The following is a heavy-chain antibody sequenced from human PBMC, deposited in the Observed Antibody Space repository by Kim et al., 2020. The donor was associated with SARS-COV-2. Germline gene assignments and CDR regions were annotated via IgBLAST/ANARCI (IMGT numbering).Heavy chain of an antibody. CDR2: INHSGST. CDR3: ATERGMVRGVDY. D-gene: IGHD3-10*01. Sequence: SETLSLTCAVYGGSFSGYYWSWIRQPPGKGLEWIGEINHSGSTNYNPSLKSRVTISVDTSKNQFSLKLSSVTAADTAVYYCATERGMVRGVDYWGQGTLVTVSS. J-gene: IGHJ4*02. CDR1: GGSFSGYY. V-gene: IGHV4-34*01.